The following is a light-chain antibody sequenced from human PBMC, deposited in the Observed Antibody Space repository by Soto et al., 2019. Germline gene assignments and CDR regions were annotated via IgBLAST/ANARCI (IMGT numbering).Light chain of an antibody. CDR1: LPVSTD. V-gene: IGKV3-15*01. CDR2: DAS. CDR3: QQHNRWPHT. J-gene: IGKJ2*01. Sequence: EVVMTQSPATLSLSPGERATLSCRASLPVSTDLAWFQQRPGQAPRLLIYDASTRATGIAARFSGSGSGTEFTLTISSLQSEGFAVYYCQQHNRWPHTFGQGTKVDIK.